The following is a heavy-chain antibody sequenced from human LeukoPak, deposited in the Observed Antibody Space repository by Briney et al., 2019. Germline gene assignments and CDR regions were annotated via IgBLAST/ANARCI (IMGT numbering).Heavy chain of an antibody. CDR1: GYTFTSYA. V-gene: IGHV7-4-1*02. D-gene: IGHD2-2*01. CDR2: INTNTGNT. J-gene: IGHJ4*02. CDR3: ARGGGLDLVVPAALIDY. Sequence: ASVKVSCKASGYTFTSYAMNWVRQAPGQGLEWMGWINTNTGNTTYAQGFTGRFVFSLDTSVSTAYLQISSLKAEDTAVYYCARGGGLDLVVPAALIDYWGQGTLVTVSS.